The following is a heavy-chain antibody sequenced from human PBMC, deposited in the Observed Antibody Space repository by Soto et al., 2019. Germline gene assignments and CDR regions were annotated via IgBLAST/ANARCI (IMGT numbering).Heavy chain of an antibody. V-gene: IGHV3-23*01. J-gene: IGHJ4*02. CDR3: ARGASSWYSGFFDL. Sequence: EVQLLESGGGLVQPGGSLRLSCTASGFTFNSHAMTWVRQAPGKGLEWVSGLSDSGGSTYYADSVKGRFTISRDNSMITLYLQMNTLSAEDTAVYYCARGASSWYSGFFDLWGQGTLVTVSS. CDR1: GFTFNSHA. D-gene: IGHD6-13*01. CDR2: LSDSGGST.